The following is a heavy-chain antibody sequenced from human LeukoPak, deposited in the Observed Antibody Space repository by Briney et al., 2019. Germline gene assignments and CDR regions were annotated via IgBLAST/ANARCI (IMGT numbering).Heavy chain of an antibody. Sequence: GASVKVSCKASGYTFTGYYMHWVRQAPGQGLEWMGWISAYNGNTNYAQKLQGRVTMTTDTSTSTAYMELRSLRSDDTAVYYCARDPARLLELTPGENWFDPWGQGTLVTVSS. CDR2: ISAYNGNT. D-gene: IGHD1-7*01. V-gene: IGHV1-18*04. J-gene: IGHJ5*02. CDR1: GYTFTGYY. CDR3: ARDPARLLELTPGENWFDP.